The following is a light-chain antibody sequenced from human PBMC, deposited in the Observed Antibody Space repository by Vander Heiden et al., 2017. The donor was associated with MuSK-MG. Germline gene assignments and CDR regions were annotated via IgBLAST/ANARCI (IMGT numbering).Light chain of an antibody. CDR1: QSIRSY. CDR2: AAS. Sequence: DIQMTQSPSSLSASVGDRVIITCRASQSIRSYLNWYQQKPGQAPKFLIYAASTVQSRVPSRFSGSGSGTDFTLTIMRVQPEDFATYFYRRSDAATHSFGGGTRVEMK. J-gene: IGKJ4*01. CDR3: RRSDAATHS. V-gene: IGKV1-39*01.